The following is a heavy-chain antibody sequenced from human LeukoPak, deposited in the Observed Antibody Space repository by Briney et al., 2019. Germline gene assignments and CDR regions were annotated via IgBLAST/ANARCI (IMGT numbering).Heavy chain of an antibody. CDR2: ISYDGSNK. D-gene: IGHD1-26*01. CDR1: GFTFSSYG. CDR3: AKPPTFDY. V-gene: IGHV3-30*18. Sequence: GRSLRLSCAASGFTFSSYGMHWVRQAPGKGLEWVAVISYDGSNKYYADSVKGRFTISRDNSKNTLYLQMNSLRAEDTAVYYCAKPPTFDYGGQGTLVTVSS. J-gene: IGHJ4*02.